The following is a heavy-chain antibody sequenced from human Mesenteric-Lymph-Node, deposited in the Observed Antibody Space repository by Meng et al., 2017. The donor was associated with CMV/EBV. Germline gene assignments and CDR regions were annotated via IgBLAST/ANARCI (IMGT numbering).Heavy chain of an antibody. J-gene: IGHJ4*02. CDR1: GFIFSNYA. D-gene: IGHD2-8*01. CDR2: ISYDGSNK. V-gene: IGHV3-30*04. CDR3: AREGGSHCSNGVCLHGDY. Sequence: GESLKISCAASGFIFSNYAMHWVRQAPGKGLEWVAIISYDGSNKYNGDSVKGRFTISRDNSKNTLYLQMNSLRPEDTAVYYCAREGGSHCSNGVCLHGDYWGQGTLVTVSS.